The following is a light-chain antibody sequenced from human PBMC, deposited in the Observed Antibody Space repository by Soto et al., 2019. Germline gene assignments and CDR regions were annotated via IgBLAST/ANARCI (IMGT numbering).Light chain of an antibody. CDR1: SGHSSYA. J-gene: IGLJ2*01. Sequence: QLVLTQSPSASASLAASVKPTCTLSSGHSSYAIAWHQQQPETGPRYLMKLNSDGSHNKGDGIPDRFTGSSSGAERYLTTPSLPSEDEADYYYQPWYAGCSVVFGGGTRLTVL. CDR3: QPWYAGCSVV. CDR2: LNSDGSH. V-gene: IGLV4-69*01.